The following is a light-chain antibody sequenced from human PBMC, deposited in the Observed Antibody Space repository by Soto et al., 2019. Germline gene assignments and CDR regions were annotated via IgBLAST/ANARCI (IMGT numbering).Light chain of an antibody. V-gene: IGLV4-60*03. Sequence: QSVLTQSSSASASLGSSVKLTCSLSSGHSSYIIAWHQQQPGKAPRHLMRVEGSGSYNKGSGVPDRFSGSSSGADRYLTISNLQSEDEADYYCETWDTNTRVFGGGTQLTVL. CDR2: VEGSGSY. J-gene: IGLJ3*02. CDR3: ETWDTNTRV. CDR1: SGHSSYI.